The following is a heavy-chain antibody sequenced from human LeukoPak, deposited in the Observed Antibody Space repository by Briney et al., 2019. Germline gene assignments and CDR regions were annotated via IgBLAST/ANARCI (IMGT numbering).Heavy chain of an antibody. Sequence: PGGSLRLSCAASGFTFSSYAMSWVRQAPGRGLEGFSAISGSGGSTYYADSAKGRFTISRDNSKNTLYLQMNSLRAEDTAVYYCAKGDSSTSPVDYWGQGTLVTVSS. J-gene: IGHJ4*02. V-gene: IGHV3-23*01. CDR2: ISGSGGST. D-gene: IGHD2-2*01. CDR1: GFTFSSYA. CDR3: AKGDSSTSPVDY.